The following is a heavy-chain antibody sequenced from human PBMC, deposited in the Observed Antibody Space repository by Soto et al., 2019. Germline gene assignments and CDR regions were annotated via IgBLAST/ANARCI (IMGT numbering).Heavy chain of an antibody. CDR1: GFPXIXXP. CDR3: ARHLPAAMSEYGMDV. D-gene: IGHD2-2*01. Sequence: PGGVPGPSGPPCGFPXIXXPXXXXPXXXXKGLEWVSSISSSSSYIYYADSVKGRFTISGDNAKNSLYLQMNSLRAEDTAVYYCARHLPAAMSEYGMDVWGQGTTVTVSS. CDR2: ISSSSSYI. V-gene: IGHV3-21*01. J-gene: IGHJ6*02.